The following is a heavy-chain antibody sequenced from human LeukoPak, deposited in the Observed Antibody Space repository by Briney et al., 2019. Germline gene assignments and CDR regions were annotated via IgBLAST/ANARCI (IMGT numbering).Heavy chain of an antibody. CDR3: ATRSSLGYYYYYMDV. J-gene: IGHJ6*03. Sequence: PSETLSLTCAVSGYSISSGYYCGWIRQPPGKGLEWIGSIYHSGSTYYNPSLKSRVTISLDTSKHQFSLKLSSVTAADTAVYYCATRSSLGYYYYYMDVWGKGTTVTVSS. CDR2: IYHSGST. D-gene: IGHD3-10*01. V-gene: IGHV4-38-2*01. CDR1: GYSISSGYY.